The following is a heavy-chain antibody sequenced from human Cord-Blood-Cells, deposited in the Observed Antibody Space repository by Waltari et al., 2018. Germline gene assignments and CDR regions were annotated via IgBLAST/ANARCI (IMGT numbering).Heavy chain of an antibody. V-gene: IGHV3-74*01. D-gene: IGHD4-17*01. CDR3: ARDYGDYAEYFQH. CDR1: GFTFSSYW. CDR2: INSEGSST. J-gene: IGHJ1*01. Sequence: EVQLVESGGGLVQPGGSLRLSCAASGFTFSSYWMHWVRQAPGKGLVGVSRINSEGSSTSYADSVKGRFTISRDNAKNTLYLQMNSLRAEDTAVYYCARDYGDYAEYFQHWGQGTLVTVSS.